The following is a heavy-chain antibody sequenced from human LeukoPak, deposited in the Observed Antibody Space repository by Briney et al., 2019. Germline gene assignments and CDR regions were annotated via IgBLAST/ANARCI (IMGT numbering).Heavy chain of an antibody. J-gene: IGHJ3*02. D-gene: IGHD5-24*01. CDR1: GFTSSSYA. CDR2: IKKTTDRAPT. CDR3: TRHLELDI. Sequence: GGSLRLSCAASGFTSSSYAMSWVRQAPGKGLEWVGRIKKTTDRAPTDYAAPVKGRFTISRDDSQSTLYLQMNSLKTEDTAVYYCTRHLELDIWGQGTMVIVSS. V-gene: IGHV3-15*01.